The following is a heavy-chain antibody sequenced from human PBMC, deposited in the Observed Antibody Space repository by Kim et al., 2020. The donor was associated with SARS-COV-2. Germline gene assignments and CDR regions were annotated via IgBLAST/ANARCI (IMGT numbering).Heavy chain of an antibody. CDR2: INTNTGNP. V-gene: IGHV7-4-1*02. J-gene: IGHJ6*02. Sequence: ASVKVSCKASGYTFTSYAMNWVRQAPGQGLEWMGWINTNTGNPTYAQGFTGRFVFSLDTSVSTAYLQISSLKAEDTAVYYCARDLRLGIVVVPAETYYYYGMDVWGQGTTVTVSS. D-gene: IGHD2-2*01. CDR3: ARDLRLGIVVVPAETYYYYGMDV. CDR1: GYTFTSYA.